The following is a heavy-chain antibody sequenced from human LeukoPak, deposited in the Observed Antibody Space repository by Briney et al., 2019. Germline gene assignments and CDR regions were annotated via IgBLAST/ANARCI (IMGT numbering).Heavy chain of an antibody. J-gene: IGHJ6*02. CDR1: GYTFTSYG. V-gene: IGHV1-18*01. CDR3: ARLTGRHCYYYGMDV. CDR2: ISAYNGNT. Sequence: ASVKVSCKASGYTFTSYGISWVRQAPGRGLEWMGWISAYNGNTNYAQKLQGRVTMTTDTSTSTAYMELRSLRSDDTAVYYCARLTGRHCYYYGMDVWGQGTTVTVSS. D-gene: IGHD3-10*01.